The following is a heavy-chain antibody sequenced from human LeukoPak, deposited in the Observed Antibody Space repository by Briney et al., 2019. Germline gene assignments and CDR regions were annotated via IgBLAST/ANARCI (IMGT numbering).Heavy chain of an antibody. D-gene: IGHD7-27*01. CDR2: ITTSSGYL. J-gene: IGHJ4*02. CDR3: ARDFTWASDY. Sequence: PGGSLRLSCAASGFTFSNYNMKWVRPAPGEGLEWVSSITTSSGYLYYTDSVKGRFTISRDDAQNSLFLQMNSLRAEDTAVYYCARDFTWASDYWGQGTLVTVSA. CDR1: GFTFSNYN. V-gene: IGHV3-21*01.